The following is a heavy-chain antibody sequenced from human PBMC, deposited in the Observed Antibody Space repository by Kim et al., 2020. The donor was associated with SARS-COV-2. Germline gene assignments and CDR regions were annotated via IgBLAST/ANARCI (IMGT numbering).Heavy chain of an antibody. V-gene: IGHV1-2*06. D-gene: IGHD1-26*01. CDR1: GYTFTGYY. J-gene: IGHJ4*02. Sequence: ASVKVSCKASGYTFTGYYMHWVRQAPGQGLEWMGRINPNSGGTNYAQKFQGRVTMTRDTSISTAYMELSRLRSDDTAVYYCARDLRSNIVGATRAEDYWGQGTLVTVSS. CDR3: ARDLRSNIVGATRAEDY. CDR2: INPNSGGT.